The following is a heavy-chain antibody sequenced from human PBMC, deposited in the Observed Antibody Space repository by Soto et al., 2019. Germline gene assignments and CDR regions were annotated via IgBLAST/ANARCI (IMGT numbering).Heavy chain of an antibody. CDR2: IDPSDSYT. CDR1: GYSFTSYW. V-gene: IGHV5-10-1*01. CDR3: ARVMTHYYDYEWFDP. Sequence: GESLKISCKGSGYSFTSYWISWVRQMPGKGLEWMGRIDPSDSYTNYSPSFKGHVTISADKSIRTAYLQWSSLKTSDTAMYYCARVMTHYYDYEWFDPWGQGTLVTVSS. J-gene: IGHJ5*02. D-gene: IGHD3-16*01.